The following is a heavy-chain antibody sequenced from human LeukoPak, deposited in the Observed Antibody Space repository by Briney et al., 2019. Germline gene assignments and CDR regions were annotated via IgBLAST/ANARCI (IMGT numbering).Heavy chain of an antibody. V-gene: IGHV4-39*01. D-gene: IGHD6-25*01. CDR2: IYYNGGT. CDR1: VDSISSSAYY. CDR3: ARRSGRTPNYFDP. Sequence: SETLSLTCTVSVDSISSSAYYWASIRQPPGKGLEWIWAIYYNGGTFYNPSLESRVTISVDTSKNQFSLRLSSVTAADTALYYCARRSGRTPNYFDPWGQGTLVTVSS. J-gene: IGHJ5*02.